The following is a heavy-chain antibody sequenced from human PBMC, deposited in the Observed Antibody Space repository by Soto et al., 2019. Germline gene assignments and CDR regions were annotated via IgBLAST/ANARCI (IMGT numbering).Heavy chain of an antibody. CDR1: GFTFDDDA. D-gene: IGHD2-21*01. V-gene: IGHV3-49*03. CDR2: IRAKKYGGTS. J-gene: IGHJ6*04. CDR3: ARGLITLDV. Sequence: EEQLVESGGDFVQPGRSLRLSCTPSGFTFDDDAINWFRQAPGKGLEWVGFIRAKKYGGTSQDAASVKGRFNISRDDSKNVASLEMNSLKIDDTALYFCARGLITLDVWGKGSPVIVSS.